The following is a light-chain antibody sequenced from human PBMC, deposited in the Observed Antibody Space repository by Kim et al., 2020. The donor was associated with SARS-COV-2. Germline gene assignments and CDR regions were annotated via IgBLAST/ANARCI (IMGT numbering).Light chain of an antibody. CDR3: NSRDSSGNHVV. V-gene: IGLV3-19*01. J-gene: IGLJ2*01. CDR2: GKN. CDR1: SLRSYY. Sequence: SSELTQDPAVSVALGQTVRITCQGDSLRSYYASWYQQKPGQAPVLVIYGKNNRPSGIPDRFSGSSSGKTASLTITGAQAEYEADYYCNSRDSSGNHVVFG.